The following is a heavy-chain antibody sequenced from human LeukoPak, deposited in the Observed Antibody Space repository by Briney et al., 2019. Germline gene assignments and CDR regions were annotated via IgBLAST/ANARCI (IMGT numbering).Heavy chain of an antibody. D-gene: IGHD1-26*01. J-gene: IGHJ3*02. V-gene: IGHV4-39*07. CDR1: GGSISSSSYY. CDR3: ARAPVGGDAFDI. CDR2: IYYSGST. Sequence: SETLSLTCTVSGGSISSSSYYWGWLRQPPGKGLEWIGSIYYSGSTYYNPSLKSRVTISVDTSKNQFSLKLSCVTAADTAVYYCARAPVGGDAFDIWGQGTMVTVSS.